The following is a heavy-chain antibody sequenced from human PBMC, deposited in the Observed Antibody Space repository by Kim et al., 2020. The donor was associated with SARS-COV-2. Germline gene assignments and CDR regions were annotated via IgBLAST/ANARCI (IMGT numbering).Heavy chain of an antibody. J-gene: IGHJ3*02. D-gene: IGHD1-26*01. V-gene: IGHV3-30*04. CDR1: GFTFSSYA. Sequence: GGSLRLSCAASGFTFSSYAMHWVRQAPGKGLEWVAVISYDGSNKYYADSVKGRFTISRDNSKNTLYLQMNSLRAEDTAVYYCARPRGGSNADAFDIWGQG. CDR3: ARPRGGSNADAFDI. CDR2: ISYDGSNK.